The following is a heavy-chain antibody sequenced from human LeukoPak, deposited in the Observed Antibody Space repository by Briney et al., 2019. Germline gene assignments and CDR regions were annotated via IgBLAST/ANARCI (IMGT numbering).Heavy chain of an antibody. J-gene: IGHJ6*02. V-gene: IGHV4-34*01. CDR1: GGSFSGYY. D-gene: IGHD3-10*01. Sequence: SETLSLTCAVYGGSFSGYYWSWIRQPPGKGLEWIGEINHSGSTNYNPSLKSRVTISVDTSKNQFSLKLSSVTAADTAVYYCARGRGPYGSGSYYYYYYYGMDVRGQGTTVTVSS. CDR2: INHSGST. CDR3: ARGRGPYGSGSYYYYYYYGMDV.